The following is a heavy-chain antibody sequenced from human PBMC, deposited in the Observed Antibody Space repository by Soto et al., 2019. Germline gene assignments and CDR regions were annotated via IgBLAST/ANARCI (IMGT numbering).Heavy chain of an antibody. Sequence: PGGSLRLSCIASGFTFNNAWMNWVRQTPGKGLEWVGRIKSKIDGGTTDYTAPVKGRFTISRDDSKNTLYLQMNSLKTEDTAVYYCTSTYYYDDSGYSDGWFDPWGQGTLVTVSS. V-gene: IGHV3-15*07. CDR1: GFTFNNAW. CDR3: TSTYYYDDSGYSDGWFDP. CDR2: IKSKIDGGTT. J-gene: IGHJ5*02. D-gene: IGHD3-22*01.